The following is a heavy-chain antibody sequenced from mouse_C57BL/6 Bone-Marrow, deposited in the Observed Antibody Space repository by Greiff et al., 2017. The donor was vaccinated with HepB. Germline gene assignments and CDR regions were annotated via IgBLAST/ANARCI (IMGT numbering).Heavy chain of an antibody. CDR1: GYTFTDYE. J-gene: IGHJ3*01. D-gene: IGHD4-1*01. CDR3: TRTLGRSWFAY. V-gene: IGHV1-15*01. CDR2: IDPETGGT. Sequence: QVQLQQSGAELVRPGASVTLSCKASGYTFTDYEMHWVKQTPVHGLEWIGAIDPETGGTAYNQKFKGKAILTADKSSSTAYMELRSLTSEDSAVYYCTRTLGRSWFAYWGQGTLVTVSA.